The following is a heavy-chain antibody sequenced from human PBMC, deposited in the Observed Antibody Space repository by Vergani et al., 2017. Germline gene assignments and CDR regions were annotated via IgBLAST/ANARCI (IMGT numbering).Heavy chain of an antibody. CDR2: IYHTGSA. CDR3: ARVMYRDEASTGYRLEGMDI. Sequence: QVRLQESGPGLVKPSQILSLTCNVSGASISRGDYYWSWVRQPPGKGLEWIAFIYHTGSAFYNPSLKSRVTMSVDTSKNQFSLKLRSVTAADTAVYFCARVMYRDEASTGYRLEGMDIWGQGTTVTISS. CDR1: GASISRGDYY. V-gene: IGHV4-30-4*08. J-gene: IGHJ6*02. D-gene: IGHD3-9*01.